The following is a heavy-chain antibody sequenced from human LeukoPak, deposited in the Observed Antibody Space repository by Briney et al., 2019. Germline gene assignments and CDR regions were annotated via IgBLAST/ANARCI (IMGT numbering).Heavy chain of an antibody. CDR1: GGSISSSSSY. V-gene: IGHV4-39*07. CDR2: VHYSGST. CDR3: ARGSPYYYDSSGYYAFDI. Sequence: SETLSLTCTVSGGSISSSSSYWGWIRQPPGKGPEWIGSVHYSGSTYNHPSLKSRVNITVDTSKNQFSLKLSSVTAADTAVYYCARGSPYYYDSSGYYAFDIWGQGTMVTVPS. J-gene: IGHJ3*02. D-gene: IGHD3-22*01.